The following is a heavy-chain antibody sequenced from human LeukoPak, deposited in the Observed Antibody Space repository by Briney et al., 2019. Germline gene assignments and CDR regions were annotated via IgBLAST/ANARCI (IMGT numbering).Heavy chain of an antibody. D-gene: IGHD4-17*01. CDR2: IHSGGST. V-gene: IGHV3-53*01. Sequence: GGSLRLSCAASGFTVSSNYMNWVRQAPGKGLEWVSVIHSGGSTYYADSVKGRFTISRDNSKNTLFLQMNSLRAEDTAVYYCAREAVTRNYFDYWGQGTLVTVSS. CDR3: AREAVTRNYFDY. CDR1: GFTVSSNY. J-gene: IGHJ4*02.